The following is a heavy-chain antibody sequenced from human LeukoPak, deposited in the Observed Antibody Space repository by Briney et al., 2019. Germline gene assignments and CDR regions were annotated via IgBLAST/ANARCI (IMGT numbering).Heavy chain of an antibody. CDR2: IYHSGST. J-gene: IGHJ5*02. CDR1: GGSISSSNW. D-gene: IGHD6-19*01. CDR3: AKDPYSSGPNWFDP. V-gene: IGHV4-4*02. Sequence: SETLSLTCAVSGGSISSSNWWSWVRQPPGKGLEWIGEIYHSGSTNYNPSLKSRVTISVDKSKNQFSLKLSSVTAADTAVYYCAKDPYSSGPNWFDPWGQGTLVTVSS.